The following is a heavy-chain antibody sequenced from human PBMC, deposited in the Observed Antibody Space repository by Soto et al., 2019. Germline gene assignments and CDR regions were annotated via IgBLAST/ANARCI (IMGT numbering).Heavy chain of an antibody. Sequence: SETLSLTCTVSGGSISSSSYYWGWIRQPPGKGLEWIGSIYYSGSTYYNPSLKSRVTISVDTSKNQFSLKLSSVTAADTAVYYCARLPHTLGYCSGGSCYSDAFDIWGQGTMVTVSS. D-gene: IGHD2-15*01. J-gene: IGHJ3*02. CDR2: IYYSGST. CDR3: ARLPHTLGYCSGGSCYSDAFDI. CDR1: GGSISSSSYY. V-gene: IGHV4-39*01.